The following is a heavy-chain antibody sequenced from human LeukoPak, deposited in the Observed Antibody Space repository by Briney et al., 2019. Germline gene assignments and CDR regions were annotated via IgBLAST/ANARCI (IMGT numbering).Heavy chain of an antibody. CDR2: IIPIFGTA. V-gene: IGHV1-69*05. Sequence: GASVKVSCKASGGTFSSYAISWVRQAPGQGLEWMGGIIPIFGTANYAQKFQGRVTITRDTSASTAYMELSSLRSEDTAVYYCARASSSSGVDAFDIWGQGTMVTVSS. CDR3: ARASSSSGVDAFDI. CDR1: GGTFSSYA. J-gene: IGHJ3*02. D-gene: IGHD6-6*01.